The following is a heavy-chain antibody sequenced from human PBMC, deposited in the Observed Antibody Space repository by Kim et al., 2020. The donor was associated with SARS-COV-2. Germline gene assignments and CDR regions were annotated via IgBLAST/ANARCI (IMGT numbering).Heavy chain of an antibody. Sequence: GGSLRLSCATSGFTFSSHGMHWVRQAPGKGLEWVAVIWYDGSIEYYADSVKGRFSISRDNSKDTVCLQMNSLRAEDTALYYCARGRGFYPRHLDYWGQG. V-gene: IGHV3-33*01. CDR3: ARGRGFYPRHLDY. D-gene: IGHD3-10*01. CDR2: IWYDGSIE. J-gene: IGHJ4*02. CDR1: GFTFSSHG.